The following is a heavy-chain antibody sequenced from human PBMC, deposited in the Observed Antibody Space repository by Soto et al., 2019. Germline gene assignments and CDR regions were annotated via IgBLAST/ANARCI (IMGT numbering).Heavy chain of an antibody. J-gene: IGHJ3*02. CDR1: GFTFSSYG. CDR2: ISYDGSNK. V-gene: IGHV3-30*18. CDR3: AKESFGGSSNHHAFDI. D-gene: IGHD2-15*01. Sequence: GGSLRLSCAASGFTFSSYGMHWVRQAPGKGLEWVAVISYDGSNKYYADSVKGRFTISRDNSKNTLYLQMNSLRAEDTAVYYCAKESFGGSSNHHAFDIWGQGTMVTVSS.